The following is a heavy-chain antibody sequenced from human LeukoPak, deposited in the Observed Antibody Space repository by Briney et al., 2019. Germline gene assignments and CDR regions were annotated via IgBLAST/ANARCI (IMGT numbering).Heavy chain of an antibody. D-gene: IGHD3-22*01. J-gene: IGHJ4*02. CDR2: NSGGT. CDR3: ARVGSPANYYDSSGYDY. V-gene: IGHV1-2*02. Sequence: NSGGTNYAQKFQGRVTMTRDTSISTAYMELSRLRSDDTAVYYCARVGSPANYYDSSGYDYWGQGTLVTVSS.